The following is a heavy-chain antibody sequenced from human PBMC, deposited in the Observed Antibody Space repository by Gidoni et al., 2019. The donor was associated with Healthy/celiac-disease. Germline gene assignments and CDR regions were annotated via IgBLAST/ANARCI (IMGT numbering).Heavy chain of an antibody. D-gene: IGHD3-16*02. V-gene: IGHV3-21*01. J-gene: IGHJ3*02. CDR3: ARDSLGSDAFDI. CDR2: ISRSSSYI. Sequence: EVQLVESGGGLVKPGGSLRLSCAASGFTFSSYSMNWVRQAPGKGLEWVSSISRSSSYIYYADSVKGRFTISRDNAKNSLYLQMNSLRAEDTAVYYCARDSLGSDAFDIWGQGTMVTVSS. CDR1: GFTFSSYS.